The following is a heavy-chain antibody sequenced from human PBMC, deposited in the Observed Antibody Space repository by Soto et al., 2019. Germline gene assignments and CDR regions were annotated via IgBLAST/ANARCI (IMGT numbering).Heavy chain of an antibody. J-gene: IGHJ4*02. CDR3: ARDSSHDYSNFFVPDY. Sequence: GGSLRLSCAAPGFTFSSYGMHWVRQAPGKGLEWVAVIWYDGSNKYYADSVKGRFTISRDNSKNTLYLQMNSLRAEDTAVYYCARDSSHDYSNFFVPDYWGQGTLVTVSS. CDR2: IWYDGSNK. D-gene: IGHD4-4*01. V-gene: IGHV3-33*01. CDR1: GFTFSSYG.